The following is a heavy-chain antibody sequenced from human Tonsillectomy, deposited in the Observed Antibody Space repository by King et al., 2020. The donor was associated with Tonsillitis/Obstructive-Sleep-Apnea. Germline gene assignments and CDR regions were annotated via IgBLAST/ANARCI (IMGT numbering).Heavy chain of an antibody. J-gene: IGHJ4*02. CDR1: GLTFSSHA. CDR3: ASTPYGSGTYYYFDY. D-gene: IGHD3-10*01. V-gene: IGHV3-23*04. CDR2: ISGSGDST. Sequence: VQLVESGGGLVQPGGSLRLSCEASGLTFSSHAMSWVRQAPGKGLEWVSGISGSGDSTYYADSVKGRFTISRDKSKNTLFLQMNSLRAEDTAVYYCASTPYGSGTYYYFDYWGQGTPVTVSS.